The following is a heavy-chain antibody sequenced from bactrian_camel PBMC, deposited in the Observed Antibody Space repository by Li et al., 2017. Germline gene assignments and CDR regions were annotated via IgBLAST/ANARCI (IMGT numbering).Heavy chain of an antibody. Sequence: QVQLVESGGGLVQPGGSLTLSCAASGFTFSSWWMYWVRQAPGKGLEWVSSIWSDGSNTYYADSVKGRFTISRDNAKNTVYLQMNSLKSEDTGIYYCAARGAGWCLADGIHAYAYTHWGQGTQVTVS. CDR3: AARGAGWCLADGIHAYAYTH. CDR1: GFTFSSWW. CDR2: IWSDGSNT. D-gene: IGHD1*01. V-gene: IGHV3S6*01. J-gene: IGHJ4*01.